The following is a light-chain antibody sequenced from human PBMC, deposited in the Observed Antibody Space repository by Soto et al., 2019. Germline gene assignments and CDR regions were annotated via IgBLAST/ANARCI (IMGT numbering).Light chain of an antibody. CDR3: MQSVQVPWT. J-gene: IGKJ1*01. V-gene: IGKV2D-29*01. Sequence: DILMTQTPLSLSVTPGQPASISCKSGQSLLHINEETSLFWYLQKPGQPPQLLIYGVSNRLSGVPDRFSGSGSGTDFTLKISRVEAEDVGIYYCMQSVQVPWTFGQGTKVEIK. CDR1: QSLLHINEETS. CDR2: GVS.